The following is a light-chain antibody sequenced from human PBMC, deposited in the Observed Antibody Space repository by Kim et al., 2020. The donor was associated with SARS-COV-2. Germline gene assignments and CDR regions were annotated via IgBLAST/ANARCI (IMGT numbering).Light chain of an antibody. V-gene: IGKV1-5*03. CDR3: QQYNSYPWT. J-gene: IGKJ1*01. CDR1: QSISSW. CDR2: KAS. Sequence: DIQMTQSPSTLSASVGDRVTITYRASQSISSWLAWYQQKPGKAPKLLIYKASSLESGVPSRFSGSGSGTEFTLTISSLQPDDFATYYCQQYNSYPWTFGQGTKVDIK.